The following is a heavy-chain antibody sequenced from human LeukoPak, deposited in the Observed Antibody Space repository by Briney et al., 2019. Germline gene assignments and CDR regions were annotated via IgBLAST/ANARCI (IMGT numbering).Heavy chain of an antibody. CDR2: INPNSGGR. CDR3: ERDIGYMDV. D-gene: IGHD1-26*01. Sequence: ASVTVSFKASGYTFTGYYMHWVRQAPGQGLEWMGRINPNSGGRNYAQKFQGRVTMTRDTSISTAYMELRRLRSDDQDVYYCERDIGYMDVWGKGTTVTVSS. J-gene: IGHJ6*03. V-gene: IGHV1-2*02. CDR1: GYTFTGYY.